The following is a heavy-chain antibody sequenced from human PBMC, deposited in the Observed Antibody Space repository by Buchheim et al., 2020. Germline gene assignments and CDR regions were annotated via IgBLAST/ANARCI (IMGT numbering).Heavy chain of an antibody. CDR3: ARTGARSYYYDSSGYSYCFDY. CDR1: GFTFSSYE. V-gene: IGHV3-48*03. D-gene: IGHD3-22*01. J-gene: IGHJ4*02. Sequence: EVQLVESGGGLVQPGGSLRLSCAASGFTFSSYEMNWVRQAPGKGLEWVSYISSSGSTIYYADSVKGRFTISRDNAKNSLYLQMNSLRAEDTAVYYCARTGARSYYYDSSGYSYCFDYWGQGTL. CDR2: ISSSGSTI.